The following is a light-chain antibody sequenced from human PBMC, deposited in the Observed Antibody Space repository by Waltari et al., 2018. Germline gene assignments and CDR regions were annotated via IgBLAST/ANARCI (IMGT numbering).Light chain of an antibody. CDR2: GAS. V-gene: IGKV3-15*01. J-gene: IGKJ1*01. Sequence: EIVMTQSPATLSVSQGERATLSCRASQGVNSNLAWYQQITGQAPRLLIYGASTRATGIPARFSGSGSGTEFTLTISSLQSEDFAVYYCQQYNNWPQTFGQGTKVEIK. CDR3: QQYNNWPQT. CDR1: QGVNSN.